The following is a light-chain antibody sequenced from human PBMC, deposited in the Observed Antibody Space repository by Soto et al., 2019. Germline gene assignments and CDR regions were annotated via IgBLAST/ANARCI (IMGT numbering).Light chain of an antibody. V-gene: IGLV2-18*01. Sequence: QSALTQPPSVSESPGQSVTISCTGTSSDVGSYNRVSWYQQPPGTAPKLMIYEVTNRPSGVPDRFSGSKSGNTASLTISGLQAEDEADYYCGLFASSSTYVFGTGTKVTVL. CDR1: SSDVGSYNR. CDR2: EVT. CDR3: GLFASSSTYV. J-gene: IGLJ1*01.